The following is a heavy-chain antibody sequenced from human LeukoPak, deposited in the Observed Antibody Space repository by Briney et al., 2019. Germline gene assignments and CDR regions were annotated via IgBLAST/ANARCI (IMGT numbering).Heavy chain of an antibody. V-gene: IGHV3-30-3*01. CDR3: AIDRYSSGWYTFDY. Sequence: GRSLRLSCAASGFTFSAYALHWVRQAPGKGLEWVAVISYDGNHKFYADSVKGRFTISRDNSENTLDVQMNSLRAEDTAVYYCAIDRYSSGWYTFDYWGQGTLVTVSS. J-gene: IGHJ4*02. CDR2: ISYDGNHK. CDR1: GFTFSAYA. D-gene: IGHD6-19*01.